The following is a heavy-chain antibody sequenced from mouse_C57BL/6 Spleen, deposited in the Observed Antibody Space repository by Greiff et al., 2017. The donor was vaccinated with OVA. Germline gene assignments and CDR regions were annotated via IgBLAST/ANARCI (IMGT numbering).Heavy chain of an antibody. J-gene: IGHJ1*03. D-gene: IGHD1-1*01. Sequence: QVQLQQPGAELVRPGSSVKLSCKASGYTFTSYWMHWVTQRPIQGLEWIGNIDPSDSETHYNQKFKDKATLTVDKSSSTAYMQLSSLTSEDSAVYYCARTDYYGSSYPWYFDVWGTGTTVTVSS. CDR3: ARTDYYGSSYPWYFDV. V-gene: IGHV1-52*01. CDR2: IDPSDSET. CDR1: GYTFTSYW.